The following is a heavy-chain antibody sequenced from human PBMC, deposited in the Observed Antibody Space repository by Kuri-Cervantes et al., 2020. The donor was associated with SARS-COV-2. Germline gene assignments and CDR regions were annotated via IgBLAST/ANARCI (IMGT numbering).Heavy chain of an antibody. Sequence: SVKVSCKASGFTFTSSAVQWVRQARGQRLEWIGWIVVGSGNTNYAQKFQGRVTITADKSTSTAYMELSSLRSEDTAVYYCARGLAAAFGVDYWGQGTLVTVSS. J-gene: IGHJ4*02. CDR1: GFTFTSSA. D-gene: IGHD6-13*01. CDR3: ARGLAAAFGVDY. CDR2: IVVGSGNT. V-gene: IGHV1-58*01.